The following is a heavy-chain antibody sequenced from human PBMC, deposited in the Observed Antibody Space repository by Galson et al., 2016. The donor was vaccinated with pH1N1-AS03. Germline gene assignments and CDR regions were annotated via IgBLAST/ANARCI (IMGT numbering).Heavy chain of an antibody. V-gene: IGHV5-10-1*01. CDR3: ARLMFRGRQNSGNAFDI. CDR2: IDPSDSYT. CDR1: GYSFPSYW. Sequence: QSGAEVKKPGESLRISCQGSGYSFPSYWINWVRQMPGKGLELMGRIDPSDSYTNYSPSFQGHVTFSTDKSISTAYLQWNSLKASDTAMYYCARLMFRGRQNSGNAFDIWGQGTTVTVSS. J-gene: IGHJ3*02. D-gene: IGHD3-10*01.